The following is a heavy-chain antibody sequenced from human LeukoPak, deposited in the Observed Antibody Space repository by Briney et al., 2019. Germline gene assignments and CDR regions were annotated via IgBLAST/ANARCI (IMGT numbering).Heavy chain of an antibody. V-gene: IGHV3-72*01. CDR1: GFAFSDHC. D-gene: IGHD3/OR15-3a*01. CDR3: TSRRGLGQPFDY. J-gene: IGHJ4*02. CDR2: TRDKANSYTT. Sequence: GGSLRLSCAASGFAFSDHCMDWVRQAPGKGLEWVGRTRDKANSYTTEYAASVRGGFTISRDDSENSLSLQMDSLKTEDTAVYYCTSRRGLGQPFDYWGQGTLVTVSS.